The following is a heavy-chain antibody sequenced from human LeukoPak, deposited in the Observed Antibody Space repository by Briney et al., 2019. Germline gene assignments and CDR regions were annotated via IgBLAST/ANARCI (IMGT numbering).Heavy chain of an antibody. Sequence: SETLSLTCAVYGGSFSGSYWSWIRQSPGKGLEWIGEIIHSGSTTYNPSLKSRVTISVDTSKNQFSLKLRSVTAADTAVYYCATSPQYGGYWGQGTLVTVSS. CDR2: IIHSGST. J-gene: IGHJ4*02. V-gene: IGHV4-34*12. D-gene: IGHD4-23*01. CDR3: ATSPQYGGY. CDR1: GGSFSGSY.